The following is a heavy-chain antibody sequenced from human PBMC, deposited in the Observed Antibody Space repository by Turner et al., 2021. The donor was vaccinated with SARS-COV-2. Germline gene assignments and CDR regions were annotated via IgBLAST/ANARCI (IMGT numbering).Heavy chain of an antibody. CDR2: FDPEDGET. V-gene: IGHV1-24*01. CDR1: GYTLPELS. Sequence: QVELVQSGAEVTKPGASVKVPCKVSGYTLPELSMHWVRQAPGKGLEWMGGFDPEDGETIYAQKFQGRVTMTEDTSTDTAYMELSSLRSEDTAVYYCASGSAVTGKPQFYYYYYGMDVWGQGTTVTVSS. CDR3: ASGSAVTGKPQFYYYYYGMDV. J-gene: IGHJ6*02. D-gene: IGHD6-19*01.